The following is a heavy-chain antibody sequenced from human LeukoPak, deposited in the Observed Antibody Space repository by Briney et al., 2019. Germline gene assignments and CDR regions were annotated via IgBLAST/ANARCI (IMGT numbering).Heavy chain of an antibody. J-gene: IGHJ5*02. CDR2: LSSGGATT. Sequence: SGGSLRLSCAVSGFTFSSYAMSWVRQAPGKGLAWVSALSSGGATTYYADSVKGRFTISRDNYKNTLYLQMSSLRAEDTAVYYCAKVILGVNVPHWFDRWGQGTLVTVSS. CDR1: GFTFSSYA. D-gene: IGHD3-3*01. V-gene: IGHV3-23*01. CDR3: AKVILGVNVPHWFDR.